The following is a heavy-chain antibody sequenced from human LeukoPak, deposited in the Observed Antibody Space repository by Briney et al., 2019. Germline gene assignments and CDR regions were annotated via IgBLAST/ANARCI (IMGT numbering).Heavy chain of an antibody. CDR1: GGHISSYY. CDR3: AREKPYYDYVWGSYPQSDAFDI. Sequence: WETLSLTCSVSGGHISSYYLSWIRQPPGKGLEWIGYIYCSGSRYYNPSLKSRVTISVNTSKNQFSLKLSSVTAADTAVYYCAREKPYYDYVWGSYPQSDAFDIWGQGTMVTVSS. D-gene: IGHD3-16*02. V-gene: IGHV4-59*12. J-gene: IGHJ3*02. CDR2: IYCSGSR.